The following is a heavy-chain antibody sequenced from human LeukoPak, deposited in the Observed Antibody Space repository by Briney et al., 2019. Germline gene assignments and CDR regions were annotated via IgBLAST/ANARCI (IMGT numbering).Heavy chain of an antibody. Sequence: SETLSLTCAISGGSIRSYYWTWIRQPPGKGLEWIGYIYYSGSTNYNPSLKSRVTISVDTSKNQFSLKLSSVTAADTAVYYCAGGRVDTAAPSVVDYWGQGTLVTVSS. CDR1: GGSIRSYY. V-gene: IGHV4-59*01. CDR3: AGGRVDTAAPSVVDY. D-gene: IGHD5-18*01. CDR2: IYYSGST. J-gene: IGHJ4*02.